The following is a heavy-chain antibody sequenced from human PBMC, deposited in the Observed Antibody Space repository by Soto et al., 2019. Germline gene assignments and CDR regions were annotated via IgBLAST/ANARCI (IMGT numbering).Heavy chain of an antibody. CDR3: AGEVDCTGGACYSQYQYGLDV. CDR2: SDPSAPYN. D-gene: IGHD2-8*02. Sequence: GASLKTSCKGSGYIFTDYWISWVRQMPGKGLVWVGRSDPSAPYNNYSPSIQGHVTISADRSISTAYLQWSSLKASDTATYYCAGEVDCTGGACYSQYQYGLDVWGQGTSVTVSS. J-gene: IGHJ6*02. V-gene: IGHV5-10-1*01. CDR1: GYIFTDYW.